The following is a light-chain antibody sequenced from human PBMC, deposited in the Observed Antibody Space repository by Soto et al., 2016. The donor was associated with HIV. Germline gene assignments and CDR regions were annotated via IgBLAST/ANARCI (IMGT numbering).Light chain of an antibody. Sequence: SYELTQPPSLSVSLGQTASITCSGNNLGRKFAFWYQQRPGQSPVLVIYQDVERPSGIPERFSGSTSGNTATLTITGTQAMDEADYFCQAWDDNLGGVFGGGTKLTVL. CDR1: NLGRKF. CDR3: QAWDDNLGGV. V-gene: IGLV3-1*01. CDR2: QDV. J-gene: IGLJ3*02.